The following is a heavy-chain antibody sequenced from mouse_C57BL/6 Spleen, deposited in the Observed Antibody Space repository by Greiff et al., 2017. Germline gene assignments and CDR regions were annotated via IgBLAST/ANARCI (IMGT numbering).Heavy chain of an antibody. J-gene: IGHJ4*01. D-gene: IGHD3-3*01. V-gene: IGHV1-59*01. CDR1: GYTFTSYW. CDR2: IDPSDSYT. CDR3: APGEGYYAMDY. Sequence: QVQLQQPGAELVRPGTSVKLSCKASGYTFTSYWMHWVKQRPGQGLEWIGVIDPSDSYTNYNQKFKGKATLTVDTSSSTAYMQLSSLTSEDSAVYYCAPGEGYYAMDYWGQGTSVTVSS.